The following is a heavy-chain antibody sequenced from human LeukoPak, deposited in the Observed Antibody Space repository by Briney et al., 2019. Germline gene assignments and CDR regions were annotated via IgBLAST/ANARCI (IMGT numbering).Heavy chain of an antibody. J-gene: IGHJ4*02. CDR3: ARDGAVTNGRYFDY. V-gene: IGHV3-30*03. Sequence: SLRLSCAASGFTFSSYGMHWVRQAPGKGLEWVAVISYDGSNKYYADSVKGRFTISRDNSKNTLYLQMNSLRAEDTAVYYCARDGAVTNGRYFDYWGQGTLVTVSS. CDR1: GFTFSSYG. D-gene: IGHD4-17*01. CDR2: ISYDGSNK.